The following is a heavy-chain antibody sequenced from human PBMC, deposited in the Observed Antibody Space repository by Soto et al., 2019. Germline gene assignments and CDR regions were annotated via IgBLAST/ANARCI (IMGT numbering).Heavy chain of an antibody. Sequence: SETLSLTCTVSGGSISSYYWSWIRQPPGKGLEWIGYIYYSGSTNYNPSLKSRVTISYTSKNQFSLKLSSVTAADTAVYYCARGDYGDTIDYWGQGTLVTVSS. CDR2: IYYSGST. J-gene: IGHJ4*02. D-gene: IGHD4-17*01. CDR1: GGSISSYY. CDR3: ARGDYGDTIDY. V-gene: IGHV4-59*12.